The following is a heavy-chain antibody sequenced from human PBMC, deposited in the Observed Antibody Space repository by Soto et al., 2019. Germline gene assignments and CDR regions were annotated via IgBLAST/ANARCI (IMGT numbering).Heavy chain of an antibody. CDR1: GYTFTVYY. CDR3: ARELSSSWYATYYGMDV. J-gene: IGHJ6*02. Sequence: SVKVSCKASGYTFTVYYMHGVLQSPVQWLEWMGWINPNSGGTNYAQKFQGRVTMTRDTSISTAYMELSRLRSDDTAVYYCARELSSSWYATYYGMDVWGQGTTVTVSS. CDR2: INPNSGGT. V-gene: IGHV1-2*02. D-gene: IGHD6-13*01.